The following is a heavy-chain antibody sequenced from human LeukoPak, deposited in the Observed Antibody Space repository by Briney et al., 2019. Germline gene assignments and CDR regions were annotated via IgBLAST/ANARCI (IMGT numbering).Heavy chain of an antibody. CDR1: GFTFSSYS. Sequence: NPGGSLRLSCAASGFTFSSYSMNWVRQAPGKGLEWVSSISSSSSYIYYADSVKGRFTISRDNSKNTLYLQMNSLRAEDTAVYYCARDLAGAAIVPFDYWGQGTLVTVSS. J-gene: IGHJ4*02. V-gene: IGHV3-21*01. D-gene: IGHD2-2*01. CDR2: ISSSSSYI. CDR3: ARDLAGAAIVPFDY.